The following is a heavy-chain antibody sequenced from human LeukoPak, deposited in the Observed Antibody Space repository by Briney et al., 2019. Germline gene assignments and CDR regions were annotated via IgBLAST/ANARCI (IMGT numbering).Heavy chain of an antibody. CDR3: AKRGSGSYYPYFDY. V-gene: IGHV3-48*03. D-gene: IGHD3-10*01. Sequence: GGSLRLSCAASGFTFSSYEMNWVRQAPGKGLEWVSYISSSGSTIYYADSVKGRFTISRDNAKNSLYLQMNSLRAEDTAVYYCAKRGSGSYYPYFDYWGQGTLVTVSS. CDR2: ISSSGSTI. J-gene: IGHJ4*02. CDR1: GFTFSSYE.